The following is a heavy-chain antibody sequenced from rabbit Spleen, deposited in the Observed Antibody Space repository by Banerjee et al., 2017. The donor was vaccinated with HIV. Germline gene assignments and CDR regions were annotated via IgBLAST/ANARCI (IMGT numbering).Heavy chain of an antibody. CDR1: GFGFSNYG. D-gene: IGHD2-1*01. CDR3: VRDLGYDDYSEKGYFNL. J-gene: IGHJ4*01. V-gene: IGHV1S47*01. CDR2: IDPIFGRT. Sequence: QEQLVESGGGLVQPGGSLKLSCKASGFGFSNYGMSWVRQAPGKGLEWIGYIDPIFGRTYYASWVNGRFTISSHNAQNTLYLQLNSLTAADTATYFCVRDLGYDDYSEKGYFNLWGQGTLVTVS.